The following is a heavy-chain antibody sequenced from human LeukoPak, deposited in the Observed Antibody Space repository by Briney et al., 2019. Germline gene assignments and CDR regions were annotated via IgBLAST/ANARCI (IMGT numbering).Heavy chain of an antibody. CDR2: IKETGREL. J-gene: IGHJ4*02. Sequence: GGSLRLSCVASGFNFNDYWMSWVRQAPGKGLEWVANIKETGRELYYMDPVKGRFTISRDNTRNSLYLQMTSLRAEDTALYYCARNPAYDYSDYWGQGTLVTVSS. CDR3: ARNPAYDYSDY. CDR1: GFNFNDYW. V-gene: IGHV3-7*01. D-gene: IGHD2-21*01.